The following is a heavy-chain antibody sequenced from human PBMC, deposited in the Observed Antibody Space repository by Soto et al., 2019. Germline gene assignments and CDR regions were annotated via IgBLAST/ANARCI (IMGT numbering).Heavy chain of an antibody. CDR3: AKEEELRFLEWLLERPDYYYGMDV. J-gene: IGHJ6*02. D-gene: IGHD3-3*01. Sequence: GGSLRLSCAASGFTFSSYAMSWVRQAPGKGLEWVSAISGSGGSTYYADSVKGRFTISRDNSKNTLYLQMNSLRAEDTAVYYCAKEEELRFLEWLLERPDYYYGMDVWGQGTTVTVS. CDR1: GFTFSSYA. V-gene: IGHV3-23*01. CDR2: ISGSGGST.